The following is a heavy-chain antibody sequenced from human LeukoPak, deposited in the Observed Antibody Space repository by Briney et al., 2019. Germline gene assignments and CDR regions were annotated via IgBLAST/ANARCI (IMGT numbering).Heavy chain of an antibody. Sequence: PSQTLSLTCTAVAGSISCPYWSWIRHPPGKGLDWFGYIYYSASTNYNPTPKGAVTLSVNTYKIQFSLKLRSVTAADTAVYYCAKAPVDATTLPASFDYWGQGTLVTVSS. CDR1: AGSISCPY. CDR3: AKAPVDATTLPASFDY. D-gene: IGHD2-15*01. J-gene: IGHJ4*02. CDR2: IYYSAST. V-gene: IGHV4-59*11.